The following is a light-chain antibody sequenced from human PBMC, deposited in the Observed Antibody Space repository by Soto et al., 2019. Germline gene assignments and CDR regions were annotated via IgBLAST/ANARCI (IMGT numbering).Light chain of an antibody. J-gene: IGLJ1*01. CDR1: SSNIGAGYD. CDR3: QSHDTSLSGSRV. V-gene: IGLV1-40*01. Sequence: QSVLTQPPSVSGAPGQRVTISCTGSSSNIGAGYDVHWYQQLPGTAPKLLIYGNNNRPSGVPDRFSGSKSGTSASLAITGLLPEDEADHYCQSHDTSLSGSRVFGTGTKLTVL. CDR2: GNN.